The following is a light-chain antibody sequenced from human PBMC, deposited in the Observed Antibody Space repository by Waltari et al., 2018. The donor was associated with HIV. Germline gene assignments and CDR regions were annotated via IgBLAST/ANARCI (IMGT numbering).Light chain of an antibody. Sequence: EIVLTQSPATLSLSPGERATLPCGASQSVNSSYLAWYQQKPGLAPRLLIYDASSRATGIPDRFSGSGSGTDFTLTISRLEPKDFAVYYCQQYGGSPLTFGGGTRVEI. CDR3: QQYGGSPLT. V-gene: IGKV3D-20*01. CDR2: DAS. J-gene: IGKJ4*01. CDR1: QSVNSSY.